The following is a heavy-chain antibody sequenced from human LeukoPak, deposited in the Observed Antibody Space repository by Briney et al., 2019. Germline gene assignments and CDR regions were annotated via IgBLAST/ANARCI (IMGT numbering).Heavy chain of an antibody. J-gene: IGHJ4*02. Sequence: PSETLSLTCTVSGGSITYHYWSWIRQPPGKGLEWIGYIYCLGSTDYNPSLRSRVTISVDTSKNQVSLKLTSVTAADTAVYYCARSASSAWRTNSDYWGQGRLVTVSS. V-gene: IGHV4-59*11. CDR2: IYCLGST. CDR3: ARSASSAWRTNSDY. D-gene: IGHD6-19*01. CDR1: GGSITYHY.